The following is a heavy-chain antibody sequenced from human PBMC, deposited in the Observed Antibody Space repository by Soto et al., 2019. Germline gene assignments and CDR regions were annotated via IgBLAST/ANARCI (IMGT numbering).Heavy chain of an antibody. J-gene: IGHJ6*02. Sequence: PSETLSLTCAVYGGSFSGYYWSWIRQPPGKGLDWIGEINHSGSTNYNPSLKSRVTISVDTSKNQFSLKLSSVTAADTAVYYCASAQASIAAASYGMDVWGQGTTVTVSS. CDR3: ASAQASIAAASYGMDV. D-gene: IGHD6-13*01. V-gene: IGHV4-34*01. CDR1: GGSFSGYY. CDR2: INHSGST.